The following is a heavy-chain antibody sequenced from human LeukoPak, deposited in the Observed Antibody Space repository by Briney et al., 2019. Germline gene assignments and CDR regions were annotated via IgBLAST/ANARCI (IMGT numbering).Heavy chain of an antibody. Sequence: ASVKVSCKASGYTFIYYYIYWVRQAPGQGLEWMGWINTNTGNPTYAQGFTGRFVFSLDTSVSTAYLQISSLKAEDTAVYYCARDRVYGGRHTTMVVYWGQGTLVTVSS. D-gene: IGHD5-18*01. CDR3: ARDRVYGGRHTTMVVY. CDR2: INTNTGNP. CDR1: GYTFIYYY. J-gene: IGHJ4*02. V-gene: IGHV7-4-1*02.